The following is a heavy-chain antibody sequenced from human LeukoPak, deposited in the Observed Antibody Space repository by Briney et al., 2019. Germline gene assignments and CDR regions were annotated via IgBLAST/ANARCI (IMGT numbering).Heavy chain of an antibody. CDR2: ISAYNGNT. Sequence: GASVKVSCKASGYTFTSYGISWVRQAPGQGLEWMGWISAYNGNTNYAQKLQGRVTMTTDTSTSTAYMELNSLRSEDTAVYYCASQNAYYYDSSGYFQLYYYYMDVWGKGTTVTVSS. V-gene: IGHV1-18*01. J-gene: IGHJ6*03. D-gene: IGHD3-22*01. CDR1: GYTFTSYG. CDR3: ASQNAYYYDSSGYFQLYYYYMDV.